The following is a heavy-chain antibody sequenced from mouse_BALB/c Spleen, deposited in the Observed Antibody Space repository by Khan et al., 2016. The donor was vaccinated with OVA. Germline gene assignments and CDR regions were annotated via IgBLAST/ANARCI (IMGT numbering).Heavy chain of an antibody. J-gene: IGHJ3*01. CDR2: IWGDGNT. D-gene: IGHD1-1*01. V-gene: IGHV2-3*01. CDR1: GFSLTSYG. CDR3: ALYYYGRGWFAY. Sequence: QVQLKQSGPGLVAPSQSLSITCTVPGFSLTSYGVGWVRQPSGKGLEWLGVIWGDGNTNYHSALISRLSISKDNSKSQVFLKLNSLQTDDTATYYGALYYYGRGWFAYWGQGTLVTVSA.